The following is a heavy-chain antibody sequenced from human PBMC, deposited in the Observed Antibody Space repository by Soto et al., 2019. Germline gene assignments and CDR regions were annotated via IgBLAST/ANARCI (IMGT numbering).Heavy chain of an antibody. CDR1: GFTFSSYA. CDR3: AKDQVDIVVGEGNWFDP. CDR2: ISGSGGST. J-gene: IGHJ5*02. D-gene: IGHD2-2*01. Sequence: GGSLRLSCAASGFTFSSYAMSWVRQAPGKGLEWVSAISGSGGSTYYADSGKGRFTISRDNSKNTLYLKMNSLRAEDTAVYYCAKDQVDIVVGEGNWFDPWGQGTLVTVSS. V-gene: IGHV3-23*01.